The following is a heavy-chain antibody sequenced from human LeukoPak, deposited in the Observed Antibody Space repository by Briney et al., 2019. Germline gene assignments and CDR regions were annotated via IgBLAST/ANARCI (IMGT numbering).Heavy chain of an antibody. D-gene: IGHD5-18*01. Sequence: ASVKVSCKASGYTLTDYYMHWVRQAPAQGLQWMGRINPNSGGTNYAQKLQGRVTMTTDTSTSTAYMELRSLRSDDTAVYYCASNLDTAMVTLDYWGQGTLVTVSS. V-gene: IGHV1-2*06. CDR3: ASNLDTAMVTLDY. J-gene: IGHJ4*02. CDR2: INPNSGGT. CDR1: GYTLTDYY.